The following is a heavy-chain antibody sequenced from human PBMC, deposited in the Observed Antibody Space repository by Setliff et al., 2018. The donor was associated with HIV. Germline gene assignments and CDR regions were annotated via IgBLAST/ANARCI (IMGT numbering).Heavy chain of an antibody. Sequence: ASETLSLTCTVSGGSINSGEYYWSWSRQRPGKGLEWIGYIYNTGDAYYNPPLKGRVTISIDTSKNQLSLRLTSVTAADTAVYYCARWYTTGRGWFDPWGQGTLVTVSS. D-gene: IGHD6-25*01. CDR1: GGSINSGEYY. CDR3: ARWYTTGRGWFDP. V-gene: IGHV4-31*03. CDR2: IYNTGDA. J-gene: IGHJ5*02.